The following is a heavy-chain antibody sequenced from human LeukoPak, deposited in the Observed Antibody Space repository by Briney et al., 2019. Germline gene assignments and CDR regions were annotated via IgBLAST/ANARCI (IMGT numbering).Heavy chain of an antibody. CDR1: GFTFSSYG. D-gene: IGHD5-12*01. Sequence: GGSLRLSCAASGFTFSSYGMHWVRQAPGKGLEWVAFIRYDGSNKYYADSVKGRFTISRDNSKNTLYLQMNSLRAEDTAVYYCAKGDEYSGYDMLIDYWGQGTLVTVSS. V-gene: IGHV3-30*02. J-gene: IGHJ4*02. CDR2: IRYDGSNK. CDR3: AKGDEYSGYDMLIDY.